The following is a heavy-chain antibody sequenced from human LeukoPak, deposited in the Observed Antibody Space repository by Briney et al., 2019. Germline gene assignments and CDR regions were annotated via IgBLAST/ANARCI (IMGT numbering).Heavy chain of an antibody. D-gene: IGHD6-19*01. CDR3: ARDQWLGYYYYYMDV. J-gene: IGHJ6*03. CDR1: GYTFTSYA. Sequence: ASVKVSCKASGYTFTSYAMNWVRQAPGQGLEWMGWINTNTGNPTYAQGFTGRFVFSLDTSVSTAYLQISSLKAEDTAVYYCARDQWLGYYYYYMDVWGKGTTVTVSS. V-gene: IGHV7-4-1*02. CDR2: INTNTGNP.